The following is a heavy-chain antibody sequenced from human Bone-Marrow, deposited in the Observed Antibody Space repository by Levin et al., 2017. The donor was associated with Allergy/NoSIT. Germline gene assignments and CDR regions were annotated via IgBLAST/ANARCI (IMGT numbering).Heavy chain of an antibody. CDR2: VDPENGEV. V-gene: IGHV1-69-2*01. CDR1: GYTFRDHY. D-gene: IGHD5-24*01. Sequence: VASVKVSCAASGYTFRDHYIHWVQEAPGKGLVWMGLVDPENGEVRYAEIFHGRLTITADTSTTTAYMELTNLRPDDTAVYYCATLERRWLPDFWGQGTLVTVS. J-gene: IGHJ4*02. CDR3: ATLERRWLPDF.